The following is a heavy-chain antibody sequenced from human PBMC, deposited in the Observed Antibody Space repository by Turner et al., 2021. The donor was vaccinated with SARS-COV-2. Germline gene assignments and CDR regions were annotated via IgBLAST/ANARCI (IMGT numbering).Heavy chain of an antibody. CDR1: GGPISSSNYY. Sequence: QLQLQASAPGLVTPSETLSLTCTVSGGPISSSNYYWSWIRQAPGKGLEWIGRIYYSGSTCNNPTIKSRVTISVDTSKSQFSLKLSSVTAAETAVYYCARLLNPGSYYYYYYGMDVWGQGTTVTVSS. CDR3: ARLLNPGSYYYYYYGMDV. CDR2: IYYSGST. V-gene: IGHV4-39*01. D-gene: IGHD3-10*01. J-gene: IGHJ6*02.